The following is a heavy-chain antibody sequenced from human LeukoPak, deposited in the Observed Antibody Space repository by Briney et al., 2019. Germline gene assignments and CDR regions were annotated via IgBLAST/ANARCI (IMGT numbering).Heavy chain of an antibody. CDR2: IYYSGNT. D-gene: IGHD1-26*01. V-gene: IGHV4-39*01. CDR1: GVSISSSNSY. Sequence: SETLSLTCTVSGVSISSSNSYWGWIRQPPGKGLEWIGSIYYSGNTYYNASLKSQVSISIDTSKNRFSLKLTSVTAADTAVYYCARVSIMGDTGLFDSWGQGTLLTVSS. J-gene: IGHJ4*02. CDR3: ARVSIMGDTGLFDS.